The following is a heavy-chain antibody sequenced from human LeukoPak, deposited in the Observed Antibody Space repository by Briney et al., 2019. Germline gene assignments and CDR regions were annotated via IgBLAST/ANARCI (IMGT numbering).Heavy chain of an antibody. CDR2: IYYSGST. J-gene: IGHJ4*02. Sequence: SETLSLTCTVSGGSISSYYWSWIRQPPGKGLEWIGYIYYSGSTNYNPSLKSRVTISVDTSKNQFSLKLSSVTAADTAVYYCARALSGDPYFDYWGQGTLVTVSS. CDR3: ARALSGDPYFDY. V-gene: IGHV4-59*01. D-gene: IGHD7-27*01. CDR1: GGSISSYY.